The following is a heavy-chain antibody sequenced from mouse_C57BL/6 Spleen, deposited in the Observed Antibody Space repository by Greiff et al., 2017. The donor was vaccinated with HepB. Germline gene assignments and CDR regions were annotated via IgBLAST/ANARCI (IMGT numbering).Heavy chain of an antibody. CDR2: IRLKSDNYAT. D-gene: IGHD2-4*01. V-gene: IGHV6-3*01. J-gene: IGHJ2*01. CDR3: TGGDDYDGLDY. CDR1: GFTFSNYW. Sequence: DVQLVESGGGLVQPGGSMKLSCVASGFTFSNYWMNWVRQSPEKGLEWVAQIRLKSDNYATHYAESVKGRFTISRDDSKSSVYLQMNNLRAEDTGIYYCTGGDDYDGLDYWGQGTTLTVSS.